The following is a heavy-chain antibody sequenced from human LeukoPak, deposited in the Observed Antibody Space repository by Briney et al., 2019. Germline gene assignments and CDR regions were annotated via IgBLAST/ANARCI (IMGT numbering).Heavy chain of an antibody. Sequence: ESGGSLRLSCAASGFTFSDYYMSWIRQAPGKGLEWVSYISSSGSTIYYADSVKGRFTISRYNAKNSLYLQMNSLRAEDTAVYYCAREVEGDSSSWYADFSPKSTYNWFDPWGQGTLVTVSS. V-gene: IGHV3-11*01. D-gene: IGHD6-13*01. CDR3: AREVEGDSSSWYADFSPKSTYNWFDP. CDR1: GFTFSDYY. CDR2: ISSSGSTI. J-gene: IGHJ5*02.